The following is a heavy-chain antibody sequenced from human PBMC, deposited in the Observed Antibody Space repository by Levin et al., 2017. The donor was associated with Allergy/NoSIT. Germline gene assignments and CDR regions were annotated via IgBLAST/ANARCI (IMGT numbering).Heavy chain of an antibody. Sequence: SQTLSLTCTISGDSISTYYWSWIRQPPGKGLEWIGYIYYSGSSNYNPSLKSRVTISIDTSKNQFSLKLSSVTAADTAVYYCATSYCTATSCPFDYWGQGTLVTVSS. CDR2: IYYSGSS. CDR1: GDSISTYY. V-gene: IGHV4-59*01. D-gene: IGHD2-8*02. CDR3: ATSYCTATSCPFDY. J-gene: IGHJ4*02.